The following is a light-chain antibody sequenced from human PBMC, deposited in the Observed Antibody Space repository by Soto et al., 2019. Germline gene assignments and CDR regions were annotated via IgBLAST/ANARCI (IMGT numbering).Light chain of an antibody. V-gene: IGLV2-23*02. Sequence: SDLNRAVSGSGSDGQSLPIFCNGTSSDVGSYNLVSWYQQHPGKAPKLMIYEVSKRPSGVSNRFSGSKSGNTASLTISGLQAEDEADYYCCSYAGSSTYVFGTGTKVTVL. CDR3: CSYAGSSTYV. J-gene: IGLJ1*01. CDR2: EVS. CDR1: SSDVGSYNL.